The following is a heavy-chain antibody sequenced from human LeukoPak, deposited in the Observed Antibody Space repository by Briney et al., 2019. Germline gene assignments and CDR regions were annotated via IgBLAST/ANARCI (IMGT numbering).Heavy chain of an antibody. V-gene: IGHV4-38-2*01. J-gene: IGHJ1*01. CDR2: IYHSGST. Sequence: SETLSLTCAVSGYSISSGYYCGWIRQPPGKGLEWIGSIYHSGSTYYNPSLKSRVTISVDTSKNQFSLKLSSVTAADTAVYYCASPPPSDIVVVPAAIGEYFQHWGQGTLVTVSS. CDR1: GYSISSGYY. D-gene: IGHD2-2*01. CDR3: ASPPPSDIVVVPAAIGEYFQH.